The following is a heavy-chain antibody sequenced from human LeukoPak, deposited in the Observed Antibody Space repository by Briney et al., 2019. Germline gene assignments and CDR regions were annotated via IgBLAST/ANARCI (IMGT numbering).Heavy chain of an antibody. Sequence: GGSLRLSCAASGFTFSSYALSWVRQAPGKGLEWVSAISGSGTGTYYADSVKGRFTISRDNSKNTLYLQMNNLRAEDTAVYYCAKVSGGYCSGGSCYVDHWGQGTLVTVSS. D-gene: IGHD2-15*01. CDR2: ISGSGTGT. CDR3: AKVSGGYCSGGSCYVDH. V-gene: IGHV3-23*01. J-gene: IGHJ4*01. CDR1: GFTFSSYA.